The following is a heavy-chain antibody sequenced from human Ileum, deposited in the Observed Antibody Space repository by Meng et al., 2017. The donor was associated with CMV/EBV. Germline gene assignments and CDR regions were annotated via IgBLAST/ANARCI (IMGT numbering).Heavy chain of an antibody. J-gene: IGHJ6*02. CDR1: GGSVTSRVYN. V-gene: IGHV4-61*08. D-gene: IGHD5-18*01. CDR3: AREGVGYSYGQYYQYYGLDV. Sequence: SETLSLTCIVSGGSVTSRVYNWNWIRQSPGKGLEWSGYIYSNGSTDYNSSLKSRVIILVDTSKNQFSLQVGSVTAADTAVYYCAREGVGYSYGQYYQYYGLDVWGQGTAVTVSS. CDR2: IYSNGST.